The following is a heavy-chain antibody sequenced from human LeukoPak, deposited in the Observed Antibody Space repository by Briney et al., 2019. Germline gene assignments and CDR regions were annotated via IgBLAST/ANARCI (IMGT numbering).Heavy chain of an antibody. CDR3: AKDRRRSPLSIFGVVKNHKNYFDY. V-gene: IGHV3-66*01. J-gene: IGHJ4*02. CDR2: IDSGGRK. D-gene: IGHD3-3*01. CDR1: GFTVSSNY. Sequence: GGSLRLSCAASGFTVSSNYMSWVRQAPGKGLEWVSVIDSGGRKKYAESVKGRFTISRDNFKNTLFLQMNSLRAEDTAVYYCAKDRRRSPLSIFGVVKNHKNYFDYWGQGTLVTVSS.